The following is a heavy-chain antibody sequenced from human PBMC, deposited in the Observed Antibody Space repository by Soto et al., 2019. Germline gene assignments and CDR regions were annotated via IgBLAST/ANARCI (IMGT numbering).Heavy chain of an antibody. CDR1: GYSISSGYY. J-gene: IGHJ5*02. CDR3: ARDKRVTMIGGWFDP. D-gene: IGHD3-22*01. CDR2: IYHSGKT. Sequence: SETLSLTCVVSGYSISSGYYCAWVRQPPGKELEWIGSIYHSGKTYYKPSLRSRVTVSVDTYKNQFSMKLISVTAADTAVYYCARDKRVTMIGGWFDPWGRGTLVTVSS. V-gene: IGHV4-38-2*02.